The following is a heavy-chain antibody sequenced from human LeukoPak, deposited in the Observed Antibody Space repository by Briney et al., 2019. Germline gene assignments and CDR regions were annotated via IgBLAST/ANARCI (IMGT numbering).Heavy chain of an antibody. J-gene: IGHJ4*02. V-gene: IGHV4-59*01. CDR2: IYYSGST. CDR3: ASLAGVGATGYFDY. CDR1: GASISSYY. Sequence: GLRLVNPSGTLSLTCTVSGASISSYYWSWIRRPPGKGLECIGYIYYSGSTNYNPSLKSRVTISVDTSKKQFSLKLTSVTAADTAVYYCASLAGVGATGYFDYWGQGTLVTVSS. D-gene: IGHD1-26*01.